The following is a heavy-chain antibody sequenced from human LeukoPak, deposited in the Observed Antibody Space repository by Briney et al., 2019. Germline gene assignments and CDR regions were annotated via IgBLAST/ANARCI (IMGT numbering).Heavy chain of an antibody. J-gene: IGHJ3*02. CDR2: ISTYNGNT. CDR1: GYTFNSYS. CDR3: ARDQSTRWQWLGPDAFDI. Sequence: GASVKVSCKASGYTFNSYSVSWVRQAPGQGLEWMGWISTYNGNTNYSQKLQGRVTMTTDTSTRTAYMELRSLRSDDTAVYYCARDQSTRWQWLGPDAFDIWGQGTMVTVSS. D-gene: IGHD6-19*01. V-gene: IGHV1-18*01.